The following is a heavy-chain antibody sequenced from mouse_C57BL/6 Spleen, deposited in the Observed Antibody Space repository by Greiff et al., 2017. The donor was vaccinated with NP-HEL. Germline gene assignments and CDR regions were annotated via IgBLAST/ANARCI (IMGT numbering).Heavy chain of an antibody. J-gene: IGHJ3*01. CDR3: ARGATTMVRDLFAY. CDR1: GYTFTSYW. CDR2: IDPSDSET. D-gene: IGHD2-2*01. V-gene: IGHV1-52*01. Sequence: QVQLQQPGAELVRPGSSVKLSCKASGYTFTSYWMHWVKQRPIQGLEWIGNIDPSDSETHYNQKFKDKATLTVDKSSSTAYMQLSSLTSEDSAVYYCARGATTMVRDLFAYWGQGTLVTVSA.